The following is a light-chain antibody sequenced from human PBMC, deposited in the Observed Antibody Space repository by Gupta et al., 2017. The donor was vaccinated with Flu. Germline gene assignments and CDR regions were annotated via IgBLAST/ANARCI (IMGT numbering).Light chain of an antibody. Sequence: DVVMTQYQLSLPVTLGTTASISCRSSQGLVYSDGNTYLHWFQQRSGQSPTRLIYQVSHRDSGVPDRFSGSGSGTDVTLKISRVEADDVWIYFCMQGAHWPWAFGQGTTVEIK. CDR3: MQGAHWPWA. J-gene: IGKJ1*01. CDR2: QVS. CDR1: QGLVYSDGNTY. V-gene: IGKV2-30*01.